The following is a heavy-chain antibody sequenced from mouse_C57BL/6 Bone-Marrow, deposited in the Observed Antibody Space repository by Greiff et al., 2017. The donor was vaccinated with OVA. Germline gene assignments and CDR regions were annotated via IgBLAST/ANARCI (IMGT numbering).Heavy chain of an antibody. J-gene: IGHJ2*01. CDR1: GYTFTEYT. CDR3: ARHEEGGYDGYYVGVDY. V-gene: IGHV1-62-2*01. CDR2: FYPGSGSI. D-gene: IGHD2-3*01. Sequence: QVQLQQSGAELVKPGASVKLSCKASGYTFTEYTIHWVKQRSGQGLEWIGWFYPGSGSIKYNEKFKDKATLTADKSSSTVYMELSRLTSEDSAVYFCARHEEGGYDGYYVGVDYWGQGTTLTVSS.